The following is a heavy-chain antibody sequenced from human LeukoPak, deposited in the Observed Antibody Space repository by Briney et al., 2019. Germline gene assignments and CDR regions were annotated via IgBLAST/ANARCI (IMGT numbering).Heavy chain of an antibody. V-gene: IGHV3-23*01. CDR1: GFTFSSYA. Sequence: GGSLRLSCAASGFTFSSYAMSWVRQAPGKGLEWVSALSGSGGSAFYADSVKGRFTISRDNSKNTLFLQLNSLRAEDTAVYYCAKEVRGDYYDSGGDAFDTWGQGTMVTVSS. CDR2: LSGSGGSA. D-gene: IGHD3-22*01. J-gene: IGHJ3*02. CDR3: AKEVRGDYYDSGGDAFDT.